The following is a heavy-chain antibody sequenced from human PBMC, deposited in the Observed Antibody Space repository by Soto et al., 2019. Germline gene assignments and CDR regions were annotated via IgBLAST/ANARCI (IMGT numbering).Heavy chain of an antibody. CDR3: ARQGFGPLHGLVDV. V-gene: IGHV4-59*08. CDR1: GGSINSYY. J-gene: IGHJ6*02. CDR2: VHHSWGS. D-gene: IGHD3-10*01. Sequence: QVQLQESCPGLVKPSETLSLSCTVSGGSINSYYWSWIRQSPGKRMEWIGYVHHSWGSSYNPSLQSRVSISLDTSKSQFSLKVTSVTATDTAVYYCARQGFGPLHGLVDVWGQGTTVTVSS.